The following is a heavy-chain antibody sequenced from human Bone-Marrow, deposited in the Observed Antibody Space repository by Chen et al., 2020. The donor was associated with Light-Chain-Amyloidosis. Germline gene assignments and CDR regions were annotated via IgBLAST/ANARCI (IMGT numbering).Heavy chain of an antibody. CDR2: VTHTGST. CDR1: GGSFSAYY. CDR3: ARNGHYSIDS. V-gene: IGHV4-34*01. J-gene: IGHJ4*02. Sequence: QVQLQQWGAGLLKPSETLSLTCAVYGGSFSAYYWSWVRQPPGKGLEWIGEVTHTGSTSYNPSVESRVTMSLDISKNQFSLKLTSVTAADTAVYYCARNGHYSIDSWVQGTLVTVSS. D-gene: IGHD2-15*01.